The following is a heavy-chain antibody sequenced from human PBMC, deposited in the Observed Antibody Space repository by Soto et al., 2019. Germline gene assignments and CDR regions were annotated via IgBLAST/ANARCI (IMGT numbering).Heavy chain of an antibody. D-gene: IGHD5-12*01. J-gene: IGHJ5*02. CDR2: ISNSGST. V-gene: IGHV4-31*03. CDR1: GGSIDTAGNY. CDR3: ARDRGCTGYVDH. Sequence: QVQLQESGPGLVKPSQTLSLICNVSGGSIDTAGNYWTWIRQHPGKGLEWIGFISNSGSTYYNPSLKSRLSISADTSKNQFFLHLSSVTAADTAVYFCARDRGCTGYVDHWGQGTLVTVSS.